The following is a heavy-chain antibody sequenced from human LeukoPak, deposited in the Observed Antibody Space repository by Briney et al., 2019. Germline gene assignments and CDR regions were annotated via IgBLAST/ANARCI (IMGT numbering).Heavy chain of an antibody. V-gene: IGHV1-2*02. D-gene: IGHD2-8*01. J-gene: IGHJ5*02. Sequence: ASVKVSCKASGYTFTGYYMHWVRQAPGQGLEWMGWINPNSGGTNYAQKFQGRVTMTRDTSISTAYMELSRLRSDDTAVYYCAREDSVLVVYAPKGGNSFDPWGQGALVTVSS. CDR3: AREDSVLVVYAPKGGNSFDP. CDR1: GYTFTGYY. CDR2: INPNSGGT.